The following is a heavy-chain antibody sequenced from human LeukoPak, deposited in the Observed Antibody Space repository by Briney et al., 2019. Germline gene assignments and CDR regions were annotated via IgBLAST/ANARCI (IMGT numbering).Heavy chain of an antibody. CDR3: ARVLEGSSGHHWYFDL. CDR1: GGPLSGYY. D-gene: IGHD6-19*01. V-gene: IGHV4-34*01. Sequence: SETLSLTCAVYGGPLSGYYWSWIRQPPGKGLEWIGEINHSGSTNYNPSLKSRVTISVDTSKNQFSLRLSSVTAADTAVYYCARVLEGSSGHHWYFDLWGRGTLVTVSS. CDR2: INHSGST. J-gene: IGHJ2*01.